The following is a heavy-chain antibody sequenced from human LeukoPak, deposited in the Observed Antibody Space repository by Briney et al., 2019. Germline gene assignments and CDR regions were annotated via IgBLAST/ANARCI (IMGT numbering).Heavy chain of an antibody. CDR2: IYYSGST. CDR1: GGSISSYY. V-gene: IGHV4-59*12. CDR3: ARDSTYYYGSGSYGGGNDY. J-gene: IGHJ4*02. D-gene: IGHD3-10*01. Sequence: PSETLSLTCTVSGGSISSYYWSWIRQPPGKGLEWIGYIYYSGSTYYNPSLKSRVTISVDTSKNQFSLKLSSVTAADTAVYYCARDSTYYYGSGSYGGGNDYWGQGTLVTVSS.